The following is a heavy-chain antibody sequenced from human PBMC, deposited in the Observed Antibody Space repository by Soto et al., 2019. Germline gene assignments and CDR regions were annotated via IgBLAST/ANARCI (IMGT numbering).Heavy chain of an antibody. Sequence: EVQLVESGGGLVQPGRSLRLSCAASGFTLDDYAMHWVRQAPGKGLEWVSGISWNSGSIGYADSVKGRFTISRDNAKNSLYLQMNSLRAEDTALYYCAKVRGRGYSSSWYAGGAFDIWGQGTMVTVSS. J-gene: IGHJ3*02. CDR2: ISWNSGSI. CDR1: GFTLDDYA. V-gene: IGHV3-9*01. D-gene: IGHD6-13*01. CDR3: AKVRGRGYSSSWYAGGAFDI.